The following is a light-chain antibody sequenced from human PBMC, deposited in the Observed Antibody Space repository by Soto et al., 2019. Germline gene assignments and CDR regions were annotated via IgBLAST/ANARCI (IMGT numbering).Light chain of an antibody. CDR1: QSVNNN. V-gene: IGKV3-15*01. CDR3: KKYNKWIKEN. J-gene: IGKJ3*01. Sequence: IVMTHSPSTLSGSPGERATLSCRASQSVNNNLAWYQQKPGQAPRILIYGASNRATGIPARFSGSGSGTEFTLNISSMKYEDFEVYYCKKYNKWIKENFGPGTKVDIK. CDR2: GAS.